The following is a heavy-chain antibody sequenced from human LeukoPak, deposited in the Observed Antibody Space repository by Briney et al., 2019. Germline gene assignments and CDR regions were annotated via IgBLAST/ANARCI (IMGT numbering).Heavy chain of an antibody. D-gene: IGHD3-10*01. CDR2: IIPIFGTA. V-gene: IGHV1-69*06. Sequence: GASVKVSCKASGYTFTSYGISWVRQAPGQGLEWMGGIIPIFGTANYAQKFQGRVTITADKSTSTAYMELSSLRSEDTAVYYCATYPEGSGSYQGLIYYYYMDVWGKGTTVTVSS. J-gene: IGHJ6*03. CDR1: GYTFTSYG. CDR3: ATYPEGSGSYQGLIYYYYMDV.